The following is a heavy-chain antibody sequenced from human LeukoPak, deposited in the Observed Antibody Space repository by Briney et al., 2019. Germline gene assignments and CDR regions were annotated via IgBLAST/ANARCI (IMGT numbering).Heavy chain of an antibody. Sequence: PSETLSLTCTVSGGSINSRDYYWSWIRQPPGKGLEWIGNIYYSGSIYYNPSLRSRLTISVDMSKNQFSLKLSSVTAADTAVYYCARAGEGEDYWGQGTLVTVSS. CDR3: ARAGEGEDY. CDR2: IYYSGSI. J-gene: IGHJ4*02. V-gene: IGHV4-30-4*01. D-gene: IGHD4-17*01. CDR1: GGSINSRDYY.